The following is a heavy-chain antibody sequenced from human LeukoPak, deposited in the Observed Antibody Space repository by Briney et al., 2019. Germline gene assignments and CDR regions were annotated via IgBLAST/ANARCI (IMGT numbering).Heavy chain of an antibody. CDR1: GGSISSGDYY. Sequence: SETLSLTCTVSGGSISSGDYYWSWIRQPPGKGLEWIGYIYYSGRTYYNLSLKSRVTISVDTSKNHFSLKLSSVTAADTAVYYCATYGDYGVGWFDPWGQGTLVTVSS. D-gene: IGHD4-17*01. CDR2: IYYSGRT. J-gene: IGHJ5*02. CDR3: ATYGDYGVGWFDP. V-gene: IGHV4-30-4*01.